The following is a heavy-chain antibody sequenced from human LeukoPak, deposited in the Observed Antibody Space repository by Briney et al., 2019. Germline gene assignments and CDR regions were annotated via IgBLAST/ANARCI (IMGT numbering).Heavy chain of an antibody. Sequence: SETLSLTCTVSVGSISNYFWSWIRQPPGKGLECIGYIYYSDSTNYNPSLKSRVTISVDTSKNQFSLKLSSVTAADTAVYYCARDSSGWYRWFDPWGQGTLVTVSS. CDR2: IYYSDST. J-gene: IGHJ5*02. V-gene: IGHV4-59*01. CDR1: VGSISNYF. CDR3: ARDSSGWYRWFDP. D-gene: IGHD6-19*01.